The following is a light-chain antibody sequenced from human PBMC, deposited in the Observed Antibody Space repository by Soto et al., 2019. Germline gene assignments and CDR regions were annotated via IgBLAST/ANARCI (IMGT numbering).Light chain of an antibody. CDR3: QQYGGSPRYT. CDR2: STS. V-gene: IGKV3-20*01. CDR1: QSVSSTY. J-gene: IGKJ2*01. Sequence: EIVLTQSPGTLSLSPGERATLSCRASQSVSSTYLAWYQQRPGQAARLLIYSTSSRATGIPDRFSGSGSGTDFTLTISRLEPEDFAVYYCQQYGGSPRYTFGQGTKLEIK.